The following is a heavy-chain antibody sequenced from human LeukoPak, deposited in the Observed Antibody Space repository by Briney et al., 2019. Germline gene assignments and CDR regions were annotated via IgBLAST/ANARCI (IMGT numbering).Heavy chain of an antibody. Sequence: GASVKVSCKASGYPFYTYGISWVRQAPGQGLEWMGWISVYNGNTNYAQKLQGRVTMTTDTSTSTAYMELRSLRSDDTAVYYCARYQVVLRYFKSDPHWFDPWGQGTLVTVSS. CDR2: ISVYNGNT. CDR3: ARYQVVLRYFKSDPHWFDP. D-gene: IGHD3-9*01. CDR1: GYPFYTYG. J-gene: IGHJ5*02. V-gene: IGHV1-18*01.